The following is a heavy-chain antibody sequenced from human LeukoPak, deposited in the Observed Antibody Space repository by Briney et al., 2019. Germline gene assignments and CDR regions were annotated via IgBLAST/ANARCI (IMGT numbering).Heavy chain of an antibody. D-gene: IGHD1-26*01. CDR1: GYRFTSYW. CDR2: IYPGDSDT. Sequence: GGSLEISCKGSGYRFTSYWIGWVRQMPGKGLELVGIIYPGDSDTRYSPSFQGQVPISADKPISTASVQWSSLKASDTAMYYCARHASGSYYAVYWGQGTLVTVSS. V-gene: IGHV5-51*01. J-gene: IGHJ4*02. CDR3: ARHASGSYYAVY.